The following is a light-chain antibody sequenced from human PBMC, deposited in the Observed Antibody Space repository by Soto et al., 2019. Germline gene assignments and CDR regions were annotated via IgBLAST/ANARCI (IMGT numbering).Light chain of an antibody. CDR2: DAS. Sequence: DIQMTQSPSTLSPSVGDRVTITCRASQSISNKLAWYQQKPGKAPKVLIFDASTLESGVPSRFSASGSGTEFSLTISSLQPDDSATYYCQHYGFLWTFGQGTKVDI. J-gene: IGKJ1*01. CDR3: QHYGFLWT. V-gene: IGKV1-5*01. CDR1: QSISNK.